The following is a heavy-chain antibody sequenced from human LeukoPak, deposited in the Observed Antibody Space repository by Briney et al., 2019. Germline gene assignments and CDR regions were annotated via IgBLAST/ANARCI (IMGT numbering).Heavy chain of an antibody. CDR1: GFTFSSYG. CDR2: ISCDGSNK. J-gene: IGHJ5*02. V-gene: IGHV3-30*18. Sequence: GGSLTLSCAASGFTFSSYGMHWVRQAPGKGLEWVAVISCDGSNKYYADSVKGRFTISRDNSKNTLYLQMNSLRAEDTAVYYCAKEEHDSSGYYLWGQGTLVTVSS. CDR3: AKEEHDSSGYYL. D-gene: IGHD3-22*01.